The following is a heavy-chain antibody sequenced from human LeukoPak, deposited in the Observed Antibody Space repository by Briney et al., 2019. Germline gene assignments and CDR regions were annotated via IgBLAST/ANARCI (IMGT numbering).Heavy chain of an antibody. Sequence: GGSLRLSCAASGFTFSSYSMNWVRQAPGKGLEWVSSISSSSSYIYYADSVKGRFTISRDNAKNSLYLQMNSLRAEDTAVYYCARDLRQLWLRDWFDPWGQGTLVTVSS. D-gene: IGHD5-18*01. CDR2: ISSSSSYI. V-gene: IGHV3-21*01. CDR1: GFTFSSYS. J-gene: IGHJ5*02. CDR3: ARDLRQLWLRDWFDP.